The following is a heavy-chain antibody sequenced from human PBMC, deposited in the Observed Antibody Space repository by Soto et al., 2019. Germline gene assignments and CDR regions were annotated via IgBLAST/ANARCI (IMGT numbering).Heavy chain of an antibody. J-gene: IGHJ6*02. CDR2: IRHSEGT. CDR3: ERDRQYSQFWSGYQNEGPYNMDV. Sequence: PSETLSLTCAVSGGSFSGYYWTWIRQAPGKGLEWMGEIRHSEGTNYNSYLKSRVIISVNTFKKHFSLILFSVTAADTAVYFCERDRQYSQFWSGYQNEGPYNMDVWGQGTTVTVSS. CDR1: GGSFSGYY. D-gene: IGHD3-3*02. V-gene: IGHV4-34*01.